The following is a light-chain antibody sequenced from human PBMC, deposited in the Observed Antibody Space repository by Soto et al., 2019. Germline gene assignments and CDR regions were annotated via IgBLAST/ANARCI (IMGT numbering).Light chain of an antibody. V-gene: IGKV3-20*01. J-gene: IGKJ3*01. CDR1: QTLSINS. CDR2: AAS. CDR3: QQYDGAPLP. Sequence: EIVLTQSPDTLSLSPGERATLFCRASQTLSINSLAWYQQKPGQAPRLLIYAASTRDTGIPDRFNGSGSGTDFALTINRLEPEYFAVYYCQQYDGAPLPFGPGTKVDVK.